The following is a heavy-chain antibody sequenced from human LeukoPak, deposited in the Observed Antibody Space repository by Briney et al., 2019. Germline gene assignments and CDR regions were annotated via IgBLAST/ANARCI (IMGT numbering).Heavy chain of an antibody. CDR3: ARERFLEWLSRYYYYYMDV. CDR1: GFTFSSYW. J-gene: IGHJ6*03. D-gene: IGHD3-3*01. V-gene: IGHV3-7*01. CDR2: IKQDGSEK. Sequence: GGSLRLSCAASGFTFSSYWMNWVRQAPGKGLEWVANIKQDGSEKYYVDSVKGRFTISRDNAKNSLYLQMNSLRAEDTAVYYCARERFLEWLSRYYYYYMDVWGKGTTVTVSS.